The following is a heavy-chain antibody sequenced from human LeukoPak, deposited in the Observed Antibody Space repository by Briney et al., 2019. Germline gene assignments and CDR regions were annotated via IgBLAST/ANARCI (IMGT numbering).Heavy chain of an antibody. D-gene: IGHD2/OR15-2a*01. J-gene: IGHJ4*02. V-gene: IGHV1-8*01. CDR3: ARVYGDVDY. CDR1: GYTFTNYD. CDR2: MNPNSGNR. Sequence: ASVTVSCKASGYTFTNYDINWVRQAPGQGREWMGWMNPNSGNRGYAQKFQGRVTMTRNTAISTAYMELSSLRSEDTAVYYCARVYGDVDYWGQGTLVTVSS.